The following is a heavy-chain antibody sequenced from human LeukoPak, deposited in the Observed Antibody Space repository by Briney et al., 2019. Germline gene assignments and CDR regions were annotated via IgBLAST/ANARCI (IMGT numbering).Heavy chain of an antibody. D-gene: IGHD6-19*01. J-gene: IGHJ5*02. CDR2: INTNTGNP. V-gene: IGHV7-4-1*02. Sequence: ASVKVSCKASGYTFTSYVMNRVRQAPGQGLEWMGWINTNTGNPTYAQGFTGRFVFSLDTSVSTAFLQISSLKAEDTAVYYCARQESRGWYGWFDPWGQGTLVTVSS. CDR1: GYTFTSYV. CDR3: ARQESRGWYGWFDP.